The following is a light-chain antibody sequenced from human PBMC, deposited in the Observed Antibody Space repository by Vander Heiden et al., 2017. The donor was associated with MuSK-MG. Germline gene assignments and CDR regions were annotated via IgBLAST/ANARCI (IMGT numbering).Light chain of an antibody. V-gene: IGLV3-1*01. J-gene: IGLJ2*01. CDR2: QDS. Sequence: SYELTQPPSVSVSPGQTAGMTCAGDKLGDKYACWYQRKPGQSPVLVIYQDSKRPSGIPGRFSGSNSGNTATLTISGTQAMDEADYYCQAWDSSNVVFGGGTKLTVL. CDR1: KLGDKY. CDR3: QAWDSSNVV.